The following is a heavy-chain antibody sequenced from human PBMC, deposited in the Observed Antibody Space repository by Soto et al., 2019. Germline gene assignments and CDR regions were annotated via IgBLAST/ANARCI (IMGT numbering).Heavy chain of an antibody. J-gene: IGHJ4*02. V-gene: IGHV4-31*03. Sequence: QVQLQESGPGLVKPSQTLSLTCTVSGGSISSGGYYWSWIRQHPGKGMEWIGYIYYSGSTYYTPSLKSRVTISVDTSKNQFSLKLSSVTAADMAVYYCARDVGAGHSPGYWGQGTLVTVSS. D-gene: IGHD1-26*01. CDR2: IYYSGST. CDR3: ARDVGAGHSPGY. CDR1: GGSISSGGYY.